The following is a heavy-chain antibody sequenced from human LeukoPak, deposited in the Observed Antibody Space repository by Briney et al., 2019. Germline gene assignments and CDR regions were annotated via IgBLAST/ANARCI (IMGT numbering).Heavy chain of an antibody. Sequence: GSSVEVSCKASGGTFSSYAISWVRQAPGQGLEWMGGIIPIFGTANYAQKFQGRVTITADESTSTAYMELSSLRSEDTAVYYCARAGDDYSNYVLYYGMDVWGQGTTVTVSS. CDR1: GGTFSSYA. D-gene: IGHD4-11*01. V-gene: IGHV1-69*01. CDR2: IIPIFGTA. CDR3: ARAGDDYSNYVLYYGMDV. J-gene: IGHJ6*02.